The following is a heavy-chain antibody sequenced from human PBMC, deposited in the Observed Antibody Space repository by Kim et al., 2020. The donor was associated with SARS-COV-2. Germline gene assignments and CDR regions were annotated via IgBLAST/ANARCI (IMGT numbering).Heavy chain of an antibody. CDR3: ASGGCSTTSCLDY. Sequence: YADAGKGRISSYRDNAKNRLYLKMNNLRAEDTAVYYCASGGCSTTSCLDYWGHGTLVTVSS. D-gene: IGHD2-2*01. V-gene: IGHV3-74*01. J-gene: IGHJ4*01.